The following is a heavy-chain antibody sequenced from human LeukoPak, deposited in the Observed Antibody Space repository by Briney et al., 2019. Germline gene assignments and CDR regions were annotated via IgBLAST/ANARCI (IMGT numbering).Heavy chain of an antibody. V-gene: IGHV4-30-4*01. D-gene: IGHD3-3*01. J-gene: IGHJ5*02. Sequence: SETLSLTCTVSGGSISSGDYYWSWIRQPPGKGLEWIGYIYYSGSTYYNPSLKSRVTISVDTSKNQFSLKLSSVTAADTAVYYCARDARPGYDFWSGYYGPDNNWFDPWAREPWSPSPQ. CDR3: ARDARPGYDFWSGYYGPDNNWFDP. CDR1: GGSISSGDYY. CDR2: IYYSGST.